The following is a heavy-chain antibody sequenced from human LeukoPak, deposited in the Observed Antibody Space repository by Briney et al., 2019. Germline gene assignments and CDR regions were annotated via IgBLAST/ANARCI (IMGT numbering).Heavy chain of an antibody. D-gene: IGHD3-3*01. J-gene: IGHJ5*02. CDR2: ISSSSSTI. CDR1: GFTFSSDS. Sequence: AGGSLRLSCAAPGFTFSSDSMNWVRQAPGKGLEWVSYISSSSSTIYYADSVKGRFTISRDNAKNSLYLQMNSLRAEDTAVYYCARELRAFWSSMGPWFDPWGQGTLVTVSS. CDR3: ARELRAFWSSMGPWFDP. V-gene: IGHV3-48*01.